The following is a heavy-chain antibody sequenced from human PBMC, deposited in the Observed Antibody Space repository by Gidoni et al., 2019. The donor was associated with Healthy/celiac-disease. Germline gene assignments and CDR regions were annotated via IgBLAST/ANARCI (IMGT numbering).Heavy chain of an antibody. D-gene: IGHD2-2*01. J-gene: IGHJ5*02. V-gene: IGHV3-43*02. CDR3: AKDSCSSTSCYDWFDP. Sequence: EAQLVESGGGVVQPGGALRLSCDASGFTLADYAMPWVRQAPGKGMEWVSLMSGDGGSTYYADSVKGRFTIYRDNSKNSLYLQMYSLRTEDTALYYCAKDSCSSTSCYDWFDPWGQGTLVTVSS. CDR1: GFTLADYA. CDR2: MSGDGGST.